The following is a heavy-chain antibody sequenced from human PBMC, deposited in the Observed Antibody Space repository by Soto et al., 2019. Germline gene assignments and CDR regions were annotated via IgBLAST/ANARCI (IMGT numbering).Heavy chain of an antibody. CDR3: ARERGYSGYDANYYYYGMDV. CDR1: GGTFSSYT. D-gene: IGHD5-12*01. J-gene: IGHJ6*02. Sequence: QVQLVQSGAEVKKPGSSVKVSCKASGGTFSSYTISWVRQAPGQGLEWMGRIIPILGIANYAQKFQGRVTITAEKSTSTAYMELSSLRSEDTAVYYCARERGYSGYDANYYYYGMDVWGQGTTVTVSS. CDR2: IIPILGIA. V-gene: IGHV1-69*08.